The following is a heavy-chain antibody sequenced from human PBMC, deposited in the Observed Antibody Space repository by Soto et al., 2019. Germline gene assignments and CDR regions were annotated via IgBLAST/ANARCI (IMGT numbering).Heavy chain of an antibody. Sequence: QVQLVQSGAEVKKPGASVKVSCKASGYTFSSYSISWVRQATGQGLEWMGWISAYNGNTNYGQKLQGRVTMTTDTSTNTAYMELRSLRSHDTAVYYCARNDPPVQHWGQGTLVTVSS. CDR3: ARNDPPVQH. D-gene: IGHD3-16*01. V-gene: IGHV1-18*01. J-gene: IGHJ1*01. CDR1: GYTFSSYS. CDR2: ISAYNGNT.